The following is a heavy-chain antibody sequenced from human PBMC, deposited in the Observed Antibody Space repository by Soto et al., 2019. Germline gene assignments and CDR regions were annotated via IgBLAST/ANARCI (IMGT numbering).Heavy chain of an antibody. CDR2: IYYSGST. Sequence: SETLSLTCTVSGGSISSYYWSWIWQPPGKGLEWIGYIYYSGSTNYNPSLKSRVTISVDTSKNQFSLKLSSVTAADTAVYYCARHRSLGYYYYMDVWGKGTTVTVSS. J-gene: IGHJ6*03. D-gene: IGHD2-15*01. CDR3: ARHRSLGYYYYMDV. CDR1: GGSISSYY. V-gene: IGHV4-59*08.